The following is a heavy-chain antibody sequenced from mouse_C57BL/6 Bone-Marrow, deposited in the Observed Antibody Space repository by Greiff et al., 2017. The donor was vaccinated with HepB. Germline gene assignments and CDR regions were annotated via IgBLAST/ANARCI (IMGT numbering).Heavy chain of an antibody. CDR2: INPSSGYT. D-gene: IGHD2-3*01. J-gene: IGHJ4*01. CDR1: GYTFTSYW. Sequence: QVQLQQSGAELAKPGASVKLSCKASGYTFTSYWMHWVKQRPGQGLEWIGYINPSSGYTKYNQKFKDKATLTADKSSSTAYMQLSSLTYEDSAVYYCARSRWLLRYAMDYWGQGTSVTVSS. V-gene: IGHV1-7*01. CDR3: ARSRWLLRYAMDY.